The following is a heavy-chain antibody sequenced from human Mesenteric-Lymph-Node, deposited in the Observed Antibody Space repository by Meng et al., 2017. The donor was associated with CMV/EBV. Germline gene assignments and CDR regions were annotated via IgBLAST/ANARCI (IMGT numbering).Heavy chain of an antibody. CDR2: ISGSGSTI. V-gene: IGHV3-48*03. CDR3: TRDVSRRAGMDV. Sequence: GESLKISCAASGFIFSSYEMNWVRQAPGKGLEWVSHISGSGSTIDYADSVKGRFTISRDNAKNSLYLQMSSLRAEDTGVYYCTRDVSRRAGMDVWGQGTTVTVSS. CDR1: GFIFSSYE. J-gene: IGHJ6*02.